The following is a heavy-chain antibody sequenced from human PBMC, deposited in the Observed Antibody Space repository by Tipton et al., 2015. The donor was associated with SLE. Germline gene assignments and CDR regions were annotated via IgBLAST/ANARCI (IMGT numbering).Heavy chain of an antibody. V-gene: IGHV4-4*08. Sequence: TLSLTCTVSGGSISSYYWSWIRQPPGKGLEWIGYIYTSGSTNYNPSLKSRVTISVDTSKNQFSLKLSSVTAADTAVYYCARVRNNGDYVGAFDIWGQGTMVTGTS. CDR1: GGSISSYY. J-gene: IGHJ3*02. CDR3: ARVRNNGDYVGAFDI. D-gene: IGHD4-17*01. CDR2: IYTSGST.